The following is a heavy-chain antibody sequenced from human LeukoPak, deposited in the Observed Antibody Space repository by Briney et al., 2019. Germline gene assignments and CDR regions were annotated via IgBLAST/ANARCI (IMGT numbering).Heavy chain of an antibody. D-gene: IGHD1-1*01. CDR2: ISGSSRDI. V-gene: IGHV3-21*01. CDR3: AGEGYNWNAEAFDI. J-gene: IGHJ3*02. CDR1: GFTFSTYS. Sequence: KPGGSLRLSCSASGFTFSTYSMNWVRQAPGKGLEWVSSISGSSRDIYYADSVKGRFTISRDNAKNSLYLQMSSLRAEDTAVYYCAGEGYNWNAEAFDIWGQGTMVTVSS.